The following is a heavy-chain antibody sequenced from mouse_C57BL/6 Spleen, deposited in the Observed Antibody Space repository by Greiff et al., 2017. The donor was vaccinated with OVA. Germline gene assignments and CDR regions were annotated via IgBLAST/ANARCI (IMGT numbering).Heavy chain of an antibody. Sequence: VQLQQSGPGLVKPSQSLSLTCSVTGYSITSGYYWHWIRQFPGNKLEWMGYISYDGSNNYNPSLKNRISITRDTSKNQFFLKLNSVTTEDTATYYCARGEGYDYDRYFDVWGTGTTVTVSS. J-gene: IGHJ1*03. V-gene: IGHV3-6*01. CDR3: ARGEGYDYDRYFDV. D-gene: IGHD2-4*01. CDR2: ISYDGSN. CDR1: GYSITSGYY.